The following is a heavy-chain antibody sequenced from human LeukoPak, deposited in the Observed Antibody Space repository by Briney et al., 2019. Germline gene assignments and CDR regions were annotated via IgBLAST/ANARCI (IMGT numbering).Heavy chain of an antibody. CDR1: GGSISSYY. V-gene: IGHV4-4*07. J-gene: IGHJ6*04. Sequence: SETPSLTCTVSGGSISSYYWSWIRQPAGKGLEWIGRIYTSGSTNYNPSLKSRVTMSVDTSKNQFSLKLSSVTAADTAVYYCARDYGSGSYYSGGMDVWGKGTTVTVSS. D-gene: IGHD3-10*01. CDR3: ARDYGSGSYYSGGMDV. CDR2: IYTSGST.